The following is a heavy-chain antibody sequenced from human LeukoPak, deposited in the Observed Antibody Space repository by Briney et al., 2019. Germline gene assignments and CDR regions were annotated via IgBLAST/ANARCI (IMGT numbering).Heavy chain of an antibody. CDR1: GFTVSSNY. CDR2: IYSGGST. D-gene: IGHD1-26*01. V-gene: IGHV3-53*01. J-gene: IGHJ4*02. CDR3: ALSGFFHYFDY. Sequence: GGSLRLSCAASGFTVSSNYMSWVRQAPGKGPEWVSVIYSGGSTYYADSVKGRFTISRDNSKNTLYLQMNSLRAEDTAVYYCALSGFFHYFDYWGQGTLVTVSS.